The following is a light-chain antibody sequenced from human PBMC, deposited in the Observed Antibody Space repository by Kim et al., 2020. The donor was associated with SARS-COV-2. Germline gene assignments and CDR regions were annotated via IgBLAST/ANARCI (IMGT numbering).Light chain of an antibody. CDR1: SSDVGSYNL. J-gene: IGLJ1*01. V-gene: IGLV2-23*02. CDR2: EVN. CDR3: CSYAGSRNFYV. Sequence: QSALTQPASVSGSPGQSITISCTGTSSDVGSYNLVSWYQQHPGNAPRLIIYEVNKGPSGVSNRFSGSKSGNTASLTISGLQAEDEADYYCCSYAGSRNFYVFGSGTKVTVL.